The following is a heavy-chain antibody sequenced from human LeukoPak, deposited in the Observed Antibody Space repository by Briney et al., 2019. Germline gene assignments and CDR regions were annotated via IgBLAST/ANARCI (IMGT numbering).Heavy chain of an antibody. CDR1: GYTFTSYD. D-gene: IGHD5-18*01. J-gene: IGHJ4*02. CDR2: MNPNSGNT. Sequence: ASVKVSCKASGYTFTSYDINWVRQATGQGLEWMGWMNPNSGNTGYAQKFQGRVTMTRNTSISTAYMELSSLRSEDTAVYYCARDRRPTGGYSYGGTDYWGQGTLVTVSS. CDR3: ARDRRPTGGYSYGGTDY. V-gene: IGHV1-8*01.